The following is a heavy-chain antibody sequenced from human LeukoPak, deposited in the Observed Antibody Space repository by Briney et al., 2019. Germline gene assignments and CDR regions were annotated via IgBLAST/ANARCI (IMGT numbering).Heavy chain of an antibody. V-gene: IGHV1-69*13. D-gene: IGHD6-13*01. CDR2: IIPVFAIA. CDR3: ARNRIAAAGTALVSDY. Sequence: SVKVSRKASRGNFGSYAINWVRPAPGQGLEWMGGIIPVFAIANYAQKLQGRVTITADESTSTAYMELSSLRSEDTAVYYCARNRIAAAGTALVSDYWGQGTLVTVSS. CDR1: RGNFGSYA. J-gene: IGHJ4*02.